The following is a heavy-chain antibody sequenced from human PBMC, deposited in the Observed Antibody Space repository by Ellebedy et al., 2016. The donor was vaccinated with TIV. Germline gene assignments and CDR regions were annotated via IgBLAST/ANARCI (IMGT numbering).Heavy chain of an antibody. D-gene: IGHD2-21*02. CDR3: ARQAYCGGDCYPMDV. Sequence: GESLKISXKGSGYSFTSYWISWVRQMPGKGLEWMGRIDPSDSYTNYSPSFQGHVTISADKSISTAYLQWSSLKASDTAMYYCARQAYCGGDCYPMDVWGQGTTVTVSS. V-gene: IGHV5-10-1*01. J-gene: IGHJ6*02. CDR2: IDPSDSYT. CDR1: GYSFTSYW.